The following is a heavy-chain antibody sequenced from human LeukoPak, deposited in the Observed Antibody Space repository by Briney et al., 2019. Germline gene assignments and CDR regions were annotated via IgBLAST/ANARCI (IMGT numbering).Heavy chain of an antibody. D-gene: IGHD3-9*01. CDR3: ARGSRPVYNLLTGKRYFDY. V-gene: IGHV4-61*02. J-gene: IGHJ4*02. CDR1: GGSISSSSYY. CDR2: IYTSGST. Sequence: SETPSLTCTVSGGSISSSSYYWSWIRQPAGKGLEWIGRIYTSGSTNYNPSLKSRVTMSVDTSKNQFSLKLSSVTAADTAVYYCARGSRPVYNLLTGKRYFDYWGQGTLLTVSS.